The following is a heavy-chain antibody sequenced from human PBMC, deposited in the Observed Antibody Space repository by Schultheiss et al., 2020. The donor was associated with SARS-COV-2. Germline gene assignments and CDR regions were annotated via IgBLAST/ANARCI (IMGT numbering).Heavy chain of an antibody. CDR3: ARAERRWLQLNGWYFDL. D-gene: IGHD5-24*01. CDR2: IHYDGST. CDR1: SGSLTSYY. V-gene: IGHV4-59*01. J-gene: IGHJ2*01. Sequence: SQTLSLTCTVSSGSLTSYYWSWIRQPPGKGLEWIGYIHYDGSTYYNPSLKSRVTISVDTSKNQFSLKLSSVTAADTAVYYCARAERRWLQLNGWYFDLWGRGTLVTVSS.